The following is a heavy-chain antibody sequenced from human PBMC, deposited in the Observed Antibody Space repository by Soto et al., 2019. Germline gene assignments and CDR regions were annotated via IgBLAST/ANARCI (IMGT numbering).Heavy chain of an antibody. CDR3: ARVVRYSGYDLNYYYYGMDV. V-gene: IGHV1-69*02. CDR1: GGTFSSYT. Sequence: ASVKVSCKASGGTFSSYTISWVRQAPGQGLEWMGRIIPILGIANYAQKFQGRVTITADKSTSTAYMELSSLRSEDTAVYYCARVVRYSGYDLNYYYYGMDVWGQGTTVTVSS. D-gene: IGHD5-12*01. CDR2: IIPILGIA. J-gene: IGHJ6*02.